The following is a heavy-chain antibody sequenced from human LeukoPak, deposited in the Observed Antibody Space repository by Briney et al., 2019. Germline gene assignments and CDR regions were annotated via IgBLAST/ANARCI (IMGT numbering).Heavy chain of an antibody. CDR2: IYYSGST. D-gene: IGHD6-19*01. CDR3: AREYTLYRSGWFLDY. CDR1: GGSISSYY. V-gene: IGHV4-59*12. Sequence: SETLSLTCTVSGGSISSYYWSWIRQPPGKGLEWIGYIYYSGSTNYNPSLKSRVTISVDTSKNQFSLNLNYVTAADTAVYYCAREYTLYRSGWFLDYWGQGTVVTVSS. J-gene: IGHJ4*02.